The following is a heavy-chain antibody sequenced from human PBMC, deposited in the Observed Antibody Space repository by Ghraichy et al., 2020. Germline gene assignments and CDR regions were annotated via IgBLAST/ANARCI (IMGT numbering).Heavy chain of an antibody. V-gene: IGHV4-34*01. CDR2: INHSGST. CDR1: GGSFSGYY. CDR3: ARGTPLWFGDY. J-gene: IGHJ4*02. Sequence: SETLSLTCAVYGGSFSGYYWSWIRQPPGKGLEWIGEINHSGSTNYNPSLKSRVTISVDTSKNQFSLKLSSVTAADTAVYYCARGTPLWFGDYWGQGTLVTVSS. D-gene: IGHD3-10*01.